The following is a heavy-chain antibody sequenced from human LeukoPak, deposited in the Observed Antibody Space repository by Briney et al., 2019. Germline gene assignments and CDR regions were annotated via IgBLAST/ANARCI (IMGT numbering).Heavy chain of an antibody. CDR3: TTLLGLPY. J-gene: IGHJ4*02. Sequence: GGSLRLSCAASGFTFSSYSMNWVRQAPGKGLEWVSYISSSGSTIYYADSVKGRFTISRDNAKNSLYLQMNSLKTEDTAVYYCTTLLGLPYWGQGTLVTVSS. CDR1: GFTFSSYS. D-gene: IGHD1-26*01. V-gene: IGHV3-48*04. CDR2: ISSSGSTI.